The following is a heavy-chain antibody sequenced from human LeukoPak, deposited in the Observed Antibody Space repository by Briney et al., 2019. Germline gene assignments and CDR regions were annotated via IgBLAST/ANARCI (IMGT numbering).Heavy chain of an antibody. J-gene: IGHJ4*02. CDR3: ASGNHSYGWYYFDY. CDR1: GGSISSYY. D-gene: IGHD5-18*01. Sequence: SETLSLTCTVSGGSISSYYWSWIRQPPGKGLEWIGYISYIGSPNYNPSLKSRVTISVDTSKNQFSLKLSSVTAADTAVYYCASGNHSYGWYYFDYWGQGTLVNVSS. V-gene: IGHV4-59*08. CDR2: ISYIGSP.